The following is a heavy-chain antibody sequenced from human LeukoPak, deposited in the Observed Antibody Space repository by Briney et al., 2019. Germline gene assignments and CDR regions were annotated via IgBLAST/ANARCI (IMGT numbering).Heavy chain of an antibody. V-gene: IGHV4-31*03. CDR1: GGSISSGGYY. CDR3: ARSPPMVRGVIIKGWFDP. Sequence: PSQTLSLTCTVSGGSISSGGYYWSWIRQHPGKGLEWIGYIYYSGSTYYNPSLKSRVTISVDTSKNQFSLKLSSVTAADTAVYYCARSPPMVRGVIIKGWFDPSGQGTLVTVSS. D-gene: IGHD3-10*01. J-gene: IGHJ5*02. CDR2: IYYSGST.